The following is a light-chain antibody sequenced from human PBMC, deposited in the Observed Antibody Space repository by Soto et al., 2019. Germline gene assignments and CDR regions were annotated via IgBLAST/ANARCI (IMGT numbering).Light chain of an antibody. J-gene: IGKJ1*01. V-gene: IGKV1-5*03. CDR3: QQYNSYPT. CDR2: KAS. CDR1: QSISSW. Sequence: DIQMTQSPSTLSASVGDRVTITCRASQSISSWLAWYQQKPGKAPKLLIYKASSLESGVPSRFSGSGSGTEFALTISSLQADGFATYYCQQYNSYPTFGQGTKVEIK.